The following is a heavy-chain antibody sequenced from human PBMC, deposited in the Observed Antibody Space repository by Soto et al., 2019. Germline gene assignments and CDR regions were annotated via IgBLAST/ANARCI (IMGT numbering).Heavy chain of an antibody. CDR3: AQDGGVGATLGLPSGDEY. CDR2: VSSDGSGR. D-gene: IGHD1-26*01. CDR1: GFTFSGHA. Sequence: QVYVVESGGVVVQPGRSLTLSCVVSGFTFSGHAMHWVRQAPGKGLEWVAIVSSDGSGRFYGESVDGRFSISRDNSRKTLYLQMKSLLPEDTAVYYCAQDGGVGATLGLPSGDEYWGQVTRVTVYS. V-gene: IGHV3-30*18. J-gene: IGHJ4*02.